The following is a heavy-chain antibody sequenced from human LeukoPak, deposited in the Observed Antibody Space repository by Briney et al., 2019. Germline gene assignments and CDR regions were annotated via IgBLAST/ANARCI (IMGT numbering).Heavy chain of an antibody. CDR2: INHSGST. D-gene: IGHD5-18*01. J-gene: IGHJ4*02. CDR1: GGSFSGYY. V-gene: IGHV4-34*01. Sequence: SETLSLTCACYGGSFSGYYWGWIRQPPGKGLEWIGEINHSGSTNYNPSLKSRVTISVGTSKNQHSLKLSSVTAADTAVYYCARSVGYEWLPADFDYWGQGTLVTVSS. CDR3: ARSVGYEWLPADFDY.